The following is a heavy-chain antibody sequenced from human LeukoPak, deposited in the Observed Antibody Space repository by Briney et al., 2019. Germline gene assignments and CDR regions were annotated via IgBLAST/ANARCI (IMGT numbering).Heavy chain of an antibody. CDR1: GFIFNDYA. Sequence: GGSLRLSCAVSGFIFNDYALHWVRQVPGKGLEWLSFSGWTGIGTDYGDSVKGRFTISRDDSKNSLYLQMHSLRSEDSALYYCVRSRAASLGYFDSWGQGTLVTVSS. CDR2: SGWTGIGT. CDR3: VRSRAASLGYFDS. V-gene: IGHV3-43D*03. D-gene: IGHD7-27*01. J-gene: IGHJ4*02.